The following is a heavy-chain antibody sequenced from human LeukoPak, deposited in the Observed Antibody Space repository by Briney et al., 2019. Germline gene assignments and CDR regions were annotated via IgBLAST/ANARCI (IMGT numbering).Heavy chain of an antibody. J-gene: IGHJ4*02. CDR2: IYYSGST. D-gene: IGHD6-19*01. CDR3: ARFGYSSGWPQIDY. V-gene: IGHV4-59*01. CDR1: GGSISSYY. Sequence: SETLSLTCTVSGGSISSYYWSWIRQPPGKGLEWIGYIYYSGSTNYNPSLKSRVTISVDTSKNQFSLKLSSVTAANTAVYYCARFGYSSGWPQIDYWGQGTLVTVSS.